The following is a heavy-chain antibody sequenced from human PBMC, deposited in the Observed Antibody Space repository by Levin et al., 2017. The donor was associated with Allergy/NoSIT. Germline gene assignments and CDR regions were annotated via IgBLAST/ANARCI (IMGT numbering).Heavy chain of an antibody. CDR2: ISGTSSAI. CDR1: GFTFRDYY. V-gene: IGHV3-11*05. D-gene: IGHD6-13*01. Sequence: PGGSLRLSCAASGFTFRDYYMSWIRQAPGKGLELVSYISGTSSAIIYADSVKGRFTISRDNAQNSLYLQMNSLRAEDTAVYFCARGAFAAAAPYWGQGTPVTVSS. J-gene: IGHJ4*02. CDR3: ARGAFAAAAPY.